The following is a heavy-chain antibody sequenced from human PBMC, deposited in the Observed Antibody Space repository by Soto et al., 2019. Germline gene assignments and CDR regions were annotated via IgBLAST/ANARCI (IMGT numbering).Heavy chain of an antibody. Sequence: EVQLAESGGGMVQPGGSLRLSCVASGFTFSSYDMHWVRQAPGKGLEYVSSISSNGGTTYYGNSVKGSFTISRDNSKNTLYLQMSSLRAEDMAVYYCVRRVSENYDYWGQGTLVTVSS. CDR2: ISSNGGTT. D-gene: IGHD1-7*01. V-gene: IGHV3-64*01. CDR1: GFTFSSYD. CDR3: VRRVSENYDY. J-gene: IGHJ4*02.